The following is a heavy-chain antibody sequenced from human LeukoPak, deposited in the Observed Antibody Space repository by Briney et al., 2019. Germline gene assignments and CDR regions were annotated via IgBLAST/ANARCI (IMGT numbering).Heavy chain of an antibody. Sequence: ASVKVSCKASGYTFTGYYMHWVRQAPGQGLEWMGRINPNSGNTNYAQKLQGRVTMTTDTSTSTAYMELRSLGSDDTAVYYCARVPPPLTMVRGVIIWWFDPWGQGTLVTVSS. CDR3: ARVPPPLTMVRGVIIWWFDP. D-gene: IGHD3-10*01. J-gene: IGHJ5*02. CDR1: GYTFTGYY. V-gene: IGHV1-2*06. CDR2: INPNSGNT.